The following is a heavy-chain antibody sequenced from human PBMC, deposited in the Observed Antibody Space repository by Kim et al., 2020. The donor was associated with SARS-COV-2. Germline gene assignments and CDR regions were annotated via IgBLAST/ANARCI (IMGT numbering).Heavy chain of an antibody. CDR1: GGSISSYY. CDR2: IYYSGST. V-gene: IGHV4-59*08. CDR3: AGQKNDYGDYYYYGMDV. J-gene: IGHJ6*01. Sequence: SETLSLTCTVSGGSISSYYWSWIRQPPGKGLEWIGYIYYSGSTNYNPSLKSRVTISVDTSKNQFSLKLSSVTAADTAVYYCAGQKNDYGDYYYYGMDVWG. D-gene: IGHD4-17*01.